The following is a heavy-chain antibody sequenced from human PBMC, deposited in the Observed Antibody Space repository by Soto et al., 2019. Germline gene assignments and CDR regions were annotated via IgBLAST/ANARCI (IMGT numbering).Heavy chain of an antibody. J-gene: IGHJ4*02. CDR1: GFTFTSDS. V-gene: IGHV3-21*06. CDR2: ISSHGRDI. Sequence: GGSLRLSCEASGFTFTSDSMTWVRQAPGKGLEWVSSISSHGRDIFYADSVKGRFTISRDNAKDSLHLQMNSLTGEDSAVYYCARGAALAGKLDLWGQGTLVTVS. CDR3: ARGAALAGKLDL. D-gene: IGHD6-19*01.